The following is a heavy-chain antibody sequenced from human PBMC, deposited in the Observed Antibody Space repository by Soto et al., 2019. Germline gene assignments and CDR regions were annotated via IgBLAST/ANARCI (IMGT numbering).Heavy chain of an antibody. V-gene: IGHV1-18*01. D-gene: IGHD2-2*01. CDR2: ISAYNGNT. CDR1: GYTFTSYG. CDR3: ARDMRVAFGIVVVPAAIGNYYYYGMDV. J-gene: IGHJ6*02. Sequence: ASVKVSCKXSGYTFTSYGISWVRQAPGQGLEWMGWISAYNGNTNYAQKLQGRVTMTTDTSTSTAYMELRSLRSDDTAVYYCARDMRVAFGIVVVPAAIGNYYYYGMDVWGQGTTVTVSS.